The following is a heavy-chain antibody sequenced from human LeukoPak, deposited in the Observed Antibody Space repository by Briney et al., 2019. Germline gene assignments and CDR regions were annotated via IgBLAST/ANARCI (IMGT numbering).Heavy chain of an antibody. Sequence: PGGSLRLSCAASGFTVSLYYVSWVRQAPGKGLEWVSVIYSGGSTYYADSVKGRFIISRDNSKDTLYLQMNSLRAEDMAVYYCARDTFDLWGQGTLVTVSS. J-gene: IGHJ3*01. CDR1: GFTVSLYY. V-gene: IGHV3-53*01. CDR2: IYSGGST. CDR3: ARDTFDL.